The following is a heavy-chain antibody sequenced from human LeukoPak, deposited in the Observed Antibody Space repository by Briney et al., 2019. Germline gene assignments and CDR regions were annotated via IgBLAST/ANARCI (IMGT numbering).Heavy chain of an antibody. J-gene: IGHJ4*02. CDR2: INPNSGGT. V-gene: IGHV1-2*02. CDR3: AGDGTYCSSTSCYINFDY. Sequence: ASVKVSCKASGYTFTGYYMHWVRQAPGQGLEWMGWINPNSGGTNYAQKFQGRVTMTRDTSISTAYMELSRLRSDDTAVYYCAGDGTYCSSTSCYINFDYWGQGTLVTVSS. D-gene: IGHD2-2*01. CDR1: GYTFTGYY.